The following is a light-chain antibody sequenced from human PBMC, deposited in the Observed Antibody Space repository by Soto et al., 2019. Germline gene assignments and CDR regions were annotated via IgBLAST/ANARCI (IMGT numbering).Light chain of an antibody. J-gene: IGKJ5*01. CDR2: WAP. Sequence: DIVMTQSPTSLAVSLGERATINCKSSQSFLYSSNNKNYLAWYQQKPGQPPKLLIYWAPTRGSGVPDRFSGSGSGTDFTLTINNLQAEDVAVYYCQQYHSDPITFGQGTRLEIK. CDR3: QQYHSDPIT. V-gene: IGKV4-1*01. CDR1: QSFLYSSNNKNY.